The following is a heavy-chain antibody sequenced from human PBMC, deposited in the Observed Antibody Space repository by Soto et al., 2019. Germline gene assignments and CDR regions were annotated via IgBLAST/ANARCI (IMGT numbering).Heavy chain of an antibody. CDR2: IKQDGSEK. J-gene: IGHJ6*03. D-gene: IGHD4-17*01. CDR3: ARDYGDYTADYYYYYYMDV. Sequence: GGSLRLSCAASGFTFSSYWMSWVRQAPGKGLEWVANIKQDGSEKYYVDSVKGRFTISRDNAKNSLYLQMNSLRAEDTAVYYCARDYGDYTADYYYYYYMDVWGKGTTVTVSS. CDR1: GFTFSSYW. V-gene: IGHV3-7*01.